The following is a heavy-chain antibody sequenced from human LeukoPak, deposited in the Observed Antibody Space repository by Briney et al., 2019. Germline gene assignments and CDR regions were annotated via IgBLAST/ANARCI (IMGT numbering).Heavy chain of an antibody. CDR3: ARPLEEYQLLYEAFDI. CDR1: GYTFTCYY. J-gene: IGHJ3*02. D-gene: IGHD2-2*02. CDR2: INPNSGGT. V-gene: IGHV1-2*02. Sequence: ASVKVSCKASGYTFTCYYMHWVRQAPGQGLEWMGWINPNSGGTNYAQKFQGRVTMTRDTSISTAYMELSRLRSDDTAVYYCARPLEEYQLLYEAFDIWGQGTMVTVSS.